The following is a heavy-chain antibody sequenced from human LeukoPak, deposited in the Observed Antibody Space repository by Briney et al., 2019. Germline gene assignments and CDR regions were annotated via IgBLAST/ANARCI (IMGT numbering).Heavy chain of an antibody. CDR2: IYYSGST. CDR1: GASISGSGYY. V-gene: IGHV4-39*07. CDR3: ARESSVTATY. D-gene: IGHD2-15*01. J-gene: IGHJ4*02. Sequence: SETLSLTCAVSGASISGSGYYWGWIRQPPGKGLEWIGNIYYSGSTYYNASLQSRVTISIDMSKNQFSLKLTSVTAADTAVYYCARESSVTATYWGQGTLVIVSS.